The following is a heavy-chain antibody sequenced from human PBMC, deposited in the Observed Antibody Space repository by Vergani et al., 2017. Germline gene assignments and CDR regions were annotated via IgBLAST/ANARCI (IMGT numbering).Heavy chain of an antibody. CDR2: IIGSGTST. Sequence: EVQLLESGGGLVQPGGSLRLSCAASGFTFSSYAVSWVRQAPGKGLEWVSTIIGSGTSTYYADSVKGRFTISRDNFKNMLYLQMNSLRAEDTAIYYCAKDRGRSSSSVDCFDPWGQGTLVT. CDR1: GFTFSSYA. V-gene: IGHV3-23*01. J-gene: IGHJ5*02. CDR3: AKDRGRSSSSVDCFDP. D-gene: IGHD6-6*01.